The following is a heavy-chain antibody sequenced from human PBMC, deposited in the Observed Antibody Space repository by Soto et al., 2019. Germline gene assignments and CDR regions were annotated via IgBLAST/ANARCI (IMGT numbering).Heavy chain of an antibody. CDR3: ARDKRESDHSDYYCYGMDV. CDR1: GYTFTSYG. J-gene: IGHJ6*02. Sequence: QVQLVQSGAEVKKPGASVKVSCKASGYTFTSYGISWVRQAPGQGLEWMGWISAYNGNTNYAQKLQGRVTMNTETSMSTAYVEVRSLRPDDTAVYYCARDKRESDHSDYYCYGMDVWCQGTTVTVSS. V-gene: IGHV1-18*01. CDR2: ISAYNGNT.